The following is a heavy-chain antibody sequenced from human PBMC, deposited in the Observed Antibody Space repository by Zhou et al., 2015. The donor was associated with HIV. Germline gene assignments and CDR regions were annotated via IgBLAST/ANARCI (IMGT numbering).Heavy chain of an antibody. CDR3: ARDRMETAVGYYNHYYGMDV. J-gene: IGHJ6*02. Sequence: HVQLVQSGPEVKKPGASVKVSCKASGYTFSSYGISWVRQAPGQGLEWMGWISAYNGNTNYAQKLQGRVTMTTDTSTRTAYMELRSLRSDDTAVYYCARDRMETAVGYYNHYYGMDVWGQGTTVTVSS. D-gene: IGHD2-21*02. CDR1: GYTFSSYG. V-gene: IGHV1-18*01. CDR2: ISAYNGNT.